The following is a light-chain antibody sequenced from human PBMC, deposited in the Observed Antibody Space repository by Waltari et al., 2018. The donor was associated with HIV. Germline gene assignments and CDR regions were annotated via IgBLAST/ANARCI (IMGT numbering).Light chain of an antibody. CDR2: AVS. J-gene: IGLJ2*01. V-gene: IGLV2-14*01. Sequence: HSALTQPASVSGSPGQSITISCPGTSSDVGGYNYVPWYQQHPGKAPKLMIYAVSTRPSGVANRFSGSKSGNTASLTSSGLQAEDEADYYCSSYTSSSTLVFGGGTKVTVL. CDR3: SSYTSSSTLV. CDR1: SSDVGGYNY.